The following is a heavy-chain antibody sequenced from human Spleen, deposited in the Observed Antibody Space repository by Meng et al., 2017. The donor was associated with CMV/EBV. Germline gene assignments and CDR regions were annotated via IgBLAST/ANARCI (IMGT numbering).Heavy chain of an antibody. CDR3: AKSAQRITIFGVPPGFDP. V-gene: IGHV3-30*04. CDR1: GFTFSSYA. Sequence: GGSLRLSCAASGFTFSSYAMHWVRQAPGKGLEWVAVISYDGSNKYYADSVKGRFTISRDNSKNTLYLQMNSLRAEDTAVYYCAKSAQRITIFGVPPGFDPWGQGTLVTVSS. CDR2: ISYDGSNK. D-gene: IGHD3-3*01. J-gene: IGHJ5*02.